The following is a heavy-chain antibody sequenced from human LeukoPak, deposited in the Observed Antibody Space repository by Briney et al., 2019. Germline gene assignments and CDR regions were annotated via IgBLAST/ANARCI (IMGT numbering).Heavy chain of an antibody. D-gene: IGHD5-24*01. J-gene: IGHJ4*02. Sequence: AGGSLRLSCAASGFTFSSYAMSWVRQAPGKGLECVSAISGSGGSTYYAASVKGRFTISRDNSKNTLYLQMNSMRAEDTAVYYCAKGSGRWLQLNVRYYFDYWGQGTLVTVSS. CDR1: GFTFSSYA. V-gene: IGHV3-23*01. CDR2: ISGSGGST. CDR3: AKGSGRWLQLNVRYYFDY.